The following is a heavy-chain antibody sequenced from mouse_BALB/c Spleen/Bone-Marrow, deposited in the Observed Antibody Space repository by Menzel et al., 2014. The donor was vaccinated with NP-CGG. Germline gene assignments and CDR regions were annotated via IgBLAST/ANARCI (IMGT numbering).Heavy chain of an antibody. J-gene: IGHJ4*01. V-gene: IGHV5-12*02. CDR2: ISNGGGST. CDR1: GFTFSDYY. Sequence: EVKVVESGGGLVQPGGSLKLSCATSGFTFSDYYMYWVRQTPEKRLEWVAYISNGGGSTYYPDTVKGRFTISRDNAKNTLYLQMSRLKSEDTAMYYCARRGWYYAMHYWGQGTSVTVSS. D-gene: IGHD2-3*01. CDR3: ARRGWYYAMHY.